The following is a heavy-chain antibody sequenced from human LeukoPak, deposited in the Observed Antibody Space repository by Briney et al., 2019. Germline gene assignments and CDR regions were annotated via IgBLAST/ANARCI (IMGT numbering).Heavy chain of an antibody. CDR1: GYSFSNYD. Sequence: GASVKVSCKPSGYSFSNYDINWVRLRQAFGQGPEWVGWMNPHRGDTGSPERFRGRISMTWDTSTNTAYLEVTDLTSDDTAVYYCARGPGPDSWTAEYFQHWGQGTLVTVSS. J-gene: IGHJ1*01. D-gene: IGHD6-13*01. CDR2: MNPHRGDT. V-gene: IGHV1-8*02. CDR3: ARGPGPDSWTAEYFQH.